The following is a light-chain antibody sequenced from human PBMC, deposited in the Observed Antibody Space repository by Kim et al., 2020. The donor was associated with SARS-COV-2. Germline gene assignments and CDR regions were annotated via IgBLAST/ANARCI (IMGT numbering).Light chain of an antibody. J-gene: IGKJ1*01. Sequence: DVVMTQTPLSLPVTLGQPASISCRSSQSLIYTTGTTFLSWFHQRPGQSPRRLIYKVSDRDSGVPDRFSGSGSGTDFTLKISRVEAEDVGIFYCMQATHWPRTFGQGTKVDIK. CDR3: MQATHWPRT. CDR1: QSLIYTTGTTF. V-gene: IGKV2-30*01. CDR2: KVS.